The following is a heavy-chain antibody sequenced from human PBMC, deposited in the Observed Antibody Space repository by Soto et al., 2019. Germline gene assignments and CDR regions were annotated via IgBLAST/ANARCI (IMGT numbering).Heavy chain of an antibody. J-gene: IGHJ4*02. V-gene: IGHV4-59*01. D-gene: IGHD3-22*01. Sequence: SETLSLTCIVSGDFIIGYYWSWIRQPPGKGLEWIGYIYYSGGTNHNPSLKSRVTISVDTSKSQFSLKLSSVTAADTAVYYCARWFYYDSSGYPDYWGQGTLVTVSS. CDR2: IYYSGGT. CDR1: GDFIIGYY. CDR3: ARWFYYDSSGYPDY.